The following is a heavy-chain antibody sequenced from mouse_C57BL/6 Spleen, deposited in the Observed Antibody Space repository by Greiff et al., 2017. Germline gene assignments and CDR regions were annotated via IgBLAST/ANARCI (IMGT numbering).Heavy chain of an antibody. V-gene: IGHV1-61*01. CDR1: GYTFTSYW. CDR3: SRREAGSAMDY. J-gene: IGHJ2*01. CDR2: IYPSDSDT. D-gene: IGHD3-2*02. Sequence: VQLQQPGAELVKPGSSVKLSCKASGYTFTSYWMAWVKQRPGQGLEWIGNIYPSDSDTNYNHKFKDKATLTVDKSSSTAYMQLSSLTSEDSAVYYCSRREAGSAMDYCGQGTTLTVSS.